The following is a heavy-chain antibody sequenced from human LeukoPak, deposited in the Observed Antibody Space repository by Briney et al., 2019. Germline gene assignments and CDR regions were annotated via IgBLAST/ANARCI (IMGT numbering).Heavy chain of an antibody. CDR1: GFTFSSYA. D-gene: IGHD2-2*02. J-gene: IGHJ4*02. CDR3: ARVWAYCSSTSCYTLDY. CDR2: IWYDGSNK. Sequence: GGSLRLSCAASGFTFSSYAMSWVRQAPGKGLEWVAVIWYDGSNKYYADSVKGRFTISRDNSKNALFLQMNSLRAEDTAVYYCARVWAYCSSTSCYTLDYWGQGTLVTVSS. V-gene: IGHV3-33*08.